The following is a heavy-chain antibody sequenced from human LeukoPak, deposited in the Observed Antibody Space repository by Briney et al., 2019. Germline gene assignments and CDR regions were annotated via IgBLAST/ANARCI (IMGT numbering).Heavy chain of an antibody. D-gene: IGHD3-10*01. J-gene: IGHJ4*02. Sequence: SETLSLTCTVSGGSISSYYWSWIRQPAGKGLEWVGRIYNTGSTNYNPSLKSRVTMSVDTSKNQFSLKLSSVTAADTAVYYCAREYYYGSGKLRKPPGLFVFDYWGQGTLVTVSS. CDR1: GGSISSYY. CDR2: IYNTGST. V-gene: IGHV4-4*07. CDR3: AREYYYGSGKLRKPPGLFVFDY.